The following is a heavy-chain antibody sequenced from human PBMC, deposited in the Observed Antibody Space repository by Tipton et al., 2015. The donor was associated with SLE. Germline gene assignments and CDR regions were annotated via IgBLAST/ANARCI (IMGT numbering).Heavy chain of an antibody. Sequence: GSLRLSCAASGFTFSSYEMNWVRQAPGKGLEWVSYISSSGSTIYYADSVKGRFTISRDNAKNSLYLQMNSLRAEDTAVYYCAGILHRIATMVRGQGTMVTVSS. CDR1: GFTFSSYE. J-gene: IGHJ3*01. V-gene: IGHV3-48*03. D-gene: IGHD6-13*01. CDR3: AGILHRIATMV. CDR2: ISSSGSTI.